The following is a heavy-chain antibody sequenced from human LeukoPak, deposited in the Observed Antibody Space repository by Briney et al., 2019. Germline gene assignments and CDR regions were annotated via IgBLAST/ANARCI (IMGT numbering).Heavy chain of an antibody. Sequence: SETLSLTCAVSGGSISSGGYSWSWIRQPPGKGLEWIGYIYHSGSTYYNPSLKSRVTISVDRSKNQFSLKLSSVTAADTAVYYCARDLGGFGGFEYWGQGTLVTVSS. CDR2: IYHSGST. V-gene: IGHV4-30-2*01. J-gene: IGHJ4*02. CDR3: ARDLGGFGGFEY. CDR1: GGSISSGGYS. D-gene: IGHD3-10*01.